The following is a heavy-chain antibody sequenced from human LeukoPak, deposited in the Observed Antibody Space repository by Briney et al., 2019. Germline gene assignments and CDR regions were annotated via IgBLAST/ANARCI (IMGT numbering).Heavy chain of an antibody. D-gene: IGHD5-12*01. Sequence: ASVKVSCKASGYTFTDYYIHWVRQAPGQGLERMGWINPDTGGTNYAQKFQGRVTMTRDTSISTVYMELSRLRSDDTADFYCTREARAGNWFDPWGQGTLVTVSS. CDR2: INPDTGGT. J-gene: IGHJ5*02. CDR3: TREARAGNWFDP. CDR1: GYTFTDYY. V-gene: IGHV1-2*02.